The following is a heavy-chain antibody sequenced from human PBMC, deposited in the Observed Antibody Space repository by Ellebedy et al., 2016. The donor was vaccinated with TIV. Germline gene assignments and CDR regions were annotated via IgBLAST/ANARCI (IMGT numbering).Heavy chain of an antibody. J-gene: IGHJ4*02. CDR2: IYYSGST. V-gene: IGHV4-61*01. D-gene: IGHD1-26*01. CDR3: ARVEPRGWELLADY. CDR1: GGSVSSGSYY. Sequence: MPSETLSLTCTVSGGSVSSGSYYWSWIRQPPGKGLEWIGYIYYSGSTNYNPSLKSRVTISVDTSKNQFYLKLGPVTAADTAVYYWARVEPRGWELLADYWGQGTLVTVSS.